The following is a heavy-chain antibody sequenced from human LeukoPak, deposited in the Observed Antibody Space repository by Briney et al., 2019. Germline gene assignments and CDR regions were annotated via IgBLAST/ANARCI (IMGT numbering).Heavy chain of an antibody. D-gene: IGHD6-13*01. Sequence: GGSLRLSCAASGFTFSSYAMSWVRQAPGKGLEWVSAISGSGGSTYYADSVKGRFTISRDNSKNTLYLQMNSLRAEDTAVYYCASPGYSSSWYHPLIDYWGQGTLVTVSS. V-gene: IGHV3-23*01. J-gene: IGHJ4*02. CDR3: ASPGYSSSWYHPLIDY. CDR1: GFTFSSYA. CDR2: ISGSGGST.